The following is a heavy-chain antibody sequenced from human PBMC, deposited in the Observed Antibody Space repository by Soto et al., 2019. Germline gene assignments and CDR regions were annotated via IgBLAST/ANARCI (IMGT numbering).Heavy chain of an antibody. J-gene: IGHJ5*02. CDR1: GGSISSSSYY. V-gene: IGHV4-39*01. Sequence: SETLSLTCTVSGGSISSSSYYWGWIRQPPGKGLEWIGSIYYSGSTYYNPSLKSRVTISVDTSKNQFSLKLSSVTAADTAVYYCARRPILLWFGELLSHNWFDPWGQGTLVTVSS. D-gene: IGHD3-10*01. CDR2: IYYSGST. CDR3: ARRPILLWFGELLSHNWFDP.